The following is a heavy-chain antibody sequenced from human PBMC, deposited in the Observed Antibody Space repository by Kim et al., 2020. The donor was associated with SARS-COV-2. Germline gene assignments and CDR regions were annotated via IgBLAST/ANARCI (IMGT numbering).Heavy chain of an antibody. V-gene: IGHV3-43*01. CDR2: ISYDGGST. CDR3: AKGVCMVRGDDPIFHYY. D-gene: IGHD3-10*01. J-gene: IGHJ6*01. CDR1: GFTFDDYT. Sequence: GGSLRLSCAASGFTFDDYTMHWVRQAPGKGLEWVSLISYDGGSTYYADSVKGRFTISRDNTKNSLYLQMNSLRTEDTAVYYCAKGVCMVRGDDPIFHYY.